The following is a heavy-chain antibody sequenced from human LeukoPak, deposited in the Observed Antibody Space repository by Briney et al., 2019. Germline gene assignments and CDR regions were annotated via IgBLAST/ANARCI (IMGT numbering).Heavy chain of an antibody. Sequence: GGSLRLSCAASGFTFSSYDMHWVRQATGKGQEWVSAIGVAANTFYSGSVKGRFTISRENAKNSLYLLMTSLRAEDTAVYYCARQNTPHGNFDYWGQGILVTVSS. D-gene: IGHD1-26*01. CDR3: ARQNTPHGNFDY. CDR2: IGVAANT. J-gene: IGHJ4*02. CDR1: GFTFSSYD. V-gene: IGHV3-13*01.